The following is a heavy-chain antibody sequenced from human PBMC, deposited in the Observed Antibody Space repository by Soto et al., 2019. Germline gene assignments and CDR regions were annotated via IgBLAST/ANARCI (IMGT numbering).Heavy chain of an antibody. J-gene: IGHJ6*02. V-gene: IGHV1-69*01. D-gene: IGHD2-21*02. Sequence: QVLLVQSGAEVKKPGSSVKVSCKASGGTFSSYAISWVRQAPGQGLEWMGGIIPIFGTANYAQKFQGRVTITADESTSTAYMELSSLRSEDTAVYYCARTTPDGGNSGYGMDVWGQGTTVTVSS. CDR2: IIPIFGTA. CDR3: ARTTPDGGNSGYGMDV. CDR1: GGTFSSYA.